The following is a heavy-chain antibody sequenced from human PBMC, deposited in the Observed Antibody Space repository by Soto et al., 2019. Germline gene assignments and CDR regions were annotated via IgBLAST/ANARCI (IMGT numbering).Heavy chain of an antibody. V-gene: IGHV4-4*07. CDR2: IYTSENT. D-gene: IGHD3-22*01. Sequence: SETLSLTCTVSGGSISSDYWSWIRQPAGKGLEWIGRIYTSENTHYNPSLRSRVSMSLDTSKNQLSLNLSSVTAADTAVYYCARYGILVVKGYYYSMAFDIGGQGTRVTDS. CDR1: GGSISSDY. CDR3: ARYGILVVKGYYYSMAFDI. J-gene: IGHJ3*02.